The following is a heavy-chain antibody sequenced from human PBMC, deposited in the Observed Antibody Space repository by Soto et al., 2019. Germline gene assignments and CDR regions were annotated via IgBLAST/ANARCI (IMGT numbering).Heavy chain of an antibody. J-gene: IGHJ3*02. V-gene: IGHV3-30*18. Sequence: QVQLVESGGGVVQPWMSLSLSCAASGFTVSSYGMHWVRQAPGNGLDWVDDVSYEGSNKYYADSVKGRFTISRDNSKNTLYLQMNSLRDEDTAVYYCAKEAVKGDAFYSWGKGTMVPVSS. CDR1: GFTVSSYG. CDR3: AKEAVKGDAFYS. CDR2: VSYEGSNK.